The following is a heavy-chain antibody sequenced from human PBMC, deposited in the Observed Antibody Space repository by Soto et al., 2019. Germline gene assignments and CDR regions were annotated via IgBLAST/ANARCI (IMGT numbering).Heavy chain of an antibody. CDR1: GFTFSSYA. V-gene: IGHV3-23*01. CDR2: ISGSGGST. Sequence: GGSLRLSCAASGFTFSSYAMSWVRQAPGKGLEWVSAISGSGGSTYYADSVKGRFTISRDNSKNTLYLQMNSLRAEDTAVYYCAKGLTGAAVAGTGFDYWGQGTLVTVSS. D-gene: IGHD6-19*01. J-gene: IGHJ4*02. CDR3: AKGLTGAAVAGTGFDY.